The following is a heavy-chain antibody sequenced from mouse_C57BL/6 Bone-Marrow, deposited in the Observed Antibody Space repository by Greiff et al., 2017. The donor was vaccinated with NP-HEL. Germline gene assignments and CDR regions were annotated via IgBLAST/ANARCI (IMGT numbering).Heavy chain of an antibody. Sequence: DVQLVESGGGLVKPGGSLKLSCAASGFTFSDYGMHWVRQAPEKGLEWVAYISSGSGTINYAPTVQGRFTISRDNATNTLFLQMTSLRSEDTAINYCAIPRFAYWGQGTLVTVSA. V-gene: IGHV5-17*01. CDR3: AIPRFAY. J-gene: IGHJ3*01. CDR2: ISSGSGTI. CDR1: GFTFSDYG.